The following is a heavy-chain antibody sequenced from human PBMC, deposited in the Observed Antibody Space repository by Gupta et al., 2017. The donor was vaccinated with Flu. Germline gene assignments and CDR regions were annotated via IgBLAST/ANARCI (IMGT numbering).Heavy chain of an antibody. J-gene: IGHJ6*03. V-gene: IGHV4-30-4*01. Sequence: PEWIGYIYYSGSTYYNPSLQSRVTISVDTSKNQFSLKLSSVTAADTAVYYCARAYWGYYMDVWGKGTTVTVSS. CDR3: ARAYWGYYMDV. CDR2: IYYSGST. D-gene: IGHD3-16*01.